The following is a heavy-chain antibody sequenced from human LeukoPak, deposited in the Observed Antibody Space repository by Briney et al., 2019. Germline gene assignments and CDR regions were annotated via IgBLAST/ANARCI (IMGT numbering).Heavy chain of an antibody. V-gene: IGHV3-7*01. CDR1: GFTFSNYW. J-gene: IGHJ4*02. CDR3: ARDLVYYDSSGAEATDY. D-gene: IGHD3-22*01. Sequence: QPGGSLRLSCAASGFTFSNYWMSWVRQAPGKGLEWVANIRQDGSEKNYVDSVKGRFTISRDNAKNSLYLQMNSLRAEDTAVYYCARDLVYYDSSGAEATDYWGQGTLVTVSS. CDR2: IRQDGSEK.